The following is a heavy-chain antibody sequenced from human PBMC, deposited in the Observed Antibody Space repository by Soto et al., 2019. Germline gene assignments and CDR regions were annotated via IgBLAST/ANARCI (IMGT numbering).Heavy chain of an antibody. CDR1: GYNFTDYW. D-gene: IGHD3-22*01. CDR2: IDPFDAYS. J-gene: IGHJ4*02. Sequence: EVQLVQSGAEVKEPGESLRISCKGSGYNFTDYWITWVRQMPGKGLEWMGDIDPFDAYSNYSPSFQGHVTISADKSIATAYLQWSSLKASDTAMYYCARPRDYDSRGYYVLWGQRTLVTVSS. V-gene: IGHV5-10-1*01. CDR3: ARPRDYDSRGYYVL.